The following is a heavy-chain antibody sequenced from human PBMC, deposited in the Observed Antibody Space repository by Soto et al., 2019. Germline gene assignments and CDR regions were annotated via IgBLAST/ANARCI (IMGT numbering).Heavy chain of an antibody. CDR1: GYTFTSYD. D-gene: IGHD3-9*01. V-gene: IGHV1-2*02. CDR3: ARGPVLRYFDWSGGLHFDY. CDR2: INPNSGST. Sequence: ASVKVSCKASGYTFTSYDINWVRQATGQGLEWMGWINPNSGSTDYAQKFQGRVTMTRDTSISTAYMELSRLRSDDTAVYYCARGPVLRYFDWSGGLHFDYWGQGTLVTVSS. J-gene: IGHJ4*02.